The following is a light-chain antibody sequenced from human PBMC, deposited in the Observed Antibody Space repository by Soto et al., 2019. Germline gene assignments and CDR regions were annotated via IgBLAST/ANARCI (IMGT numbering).Light chain of an antibody. J-gene: IGKJ1*01. Sequence: DIQMTQSPSTLSASVGDRVTITCRASQSIGDWLAWYQQKPGKAPNLLIHKASRLQSGVPSRFSGIGSGTEFTLTIPSLQPDDFATYYSQRYSPSSWAFGQGTKVEI. CDR3: QRYSPSSWA. CDR1: QSIGDW. V-gene: IGKV1-5*03. CDR2: KAS.